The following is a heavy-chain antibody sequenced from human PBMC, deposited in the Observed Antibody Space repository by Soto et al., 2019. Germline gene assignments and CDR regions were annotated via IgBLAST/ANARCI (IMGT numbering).Heavy chain of an antibody. CDR1: GGSISSYY. J-gene: IGHJ4*02. CDR3: ARATYYYDSSGFPDY. V-gene: IGHV4-59*07. Sequence: SYTLSLTSTASGGSISSYYWSWIRQTPGKGLEWIGHIYYSGSTNYNPSLKSRVTISVDTSKNQFSLKLSSVTAADTAVYYCARATYYYDSSGFPDYWGQGTLVTVYS. CDR2: IYYSGST. D-gene: IGHD3-22*01.